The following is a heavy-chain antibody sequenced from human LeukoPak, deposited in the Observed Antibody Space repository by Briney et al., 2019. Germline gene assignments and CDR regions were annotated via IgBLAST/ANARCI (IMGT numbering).Heavy chain of an antibody. CDR3: AKEGSDYVWYYYCYMDV. Sequence: GGSLRLSCAASGFTFSSYSMNWVRQAPGKGLEWVSSISSSSSYIYYADSVKGRFTISRDNAKNSLYLQMNSLRAEDTAVYYCAKEGSDYVWYYYCYMDVWGKGTTVTVSS. D-gene: IGHD3-16*01. V-gene: IGHV3-21*01. J-gene: IGHJ6*03. CDR1: GFTFSSYS. CDR2: ISSSSSYI.